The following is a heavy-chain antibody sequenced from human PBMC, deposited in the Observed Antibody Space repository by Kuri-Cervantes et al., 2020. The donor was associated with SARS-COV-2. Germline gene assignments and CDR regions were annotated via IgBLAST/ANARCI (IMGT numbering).Heavy chain of an antibody. Sequence: ASVKVSCKVSGYTLTELSMHWVRQAPGKGLEWMGGSDPEDGETIYAQKFQGRVTMTEDTSTDTAYMELSSLRSEDTAVYYCATDFGYSSSSHADYWGQGTLVTVSS. CDR3: ATDFGYSSSSHADY. CDR1: GYTLTELS. J-gene: IGHJ4*02. D-gene: IGHD6-6*01. CDR2: SDPEDGET. V-gene: IGHV1-24*01.